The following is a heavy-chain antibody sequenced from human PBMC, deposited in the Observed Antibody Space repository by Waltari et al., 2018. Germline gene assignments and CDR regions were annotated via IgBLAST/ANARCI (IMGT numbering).Heavy chain of an antibody. D-gene: IGHD3-10*01. CDR3: AHETPGLWFGELSYFDY. V-gene: IGHV2-5*01. Sequence: QITLEESGPTLVKPTQTLTLTCTFSGFSLSTSGVGVGWIRQPPGKALEWLALIYWNDDKRYSPSLKSRLTITKDTSKNQVVLTMTNMDPVDTATYYCAHETPGLWFGELSYFDYWGQGTLVTVSS. CDR1: GFSLSTSGVG. CDR2: IYWNDDK. J-gene: IGHJ4*02.